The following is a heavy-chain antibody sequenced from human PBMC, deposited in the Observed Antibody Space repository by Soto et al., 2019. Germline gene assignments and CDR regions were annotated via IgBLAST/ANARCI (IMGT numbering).Heavy chain of an antibody. CDR3: ARVSGYDCFDY. CDR1: GFSFNDYG. D-gene: IGHD5-12*01. J-gene: IGHJ4*02. V-gene: IGHV3-33*01. Sequence: GGSLRLSCAASGFSFNDYGMHWVRQPPGKGLEWLALIWYDGSRKYYADSVKGRFTISRDNSKNTLNLQMNSLRAEDTAVYYCARVSGYDCFDYWGQGTLVTVSS. CDR2: IWYDGSRK.